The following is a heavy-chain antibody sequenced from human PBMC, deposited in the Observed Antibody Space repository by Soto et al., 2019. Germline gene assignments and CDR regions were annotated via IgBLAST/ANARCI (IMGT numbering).Heavy chain of an antibody. CDR1: GFTFSSYA. CDR2: ISGSGGST. J-gene: IGHJ5*02. V-gene: IGHV3-23*01. D-gene: IGHD2-2*01. CDR3: VKVQCSSSSCYSGTLVRWFDP. Sequence: HPGGSLRLSCAASGFTFSSYAMSWVRQAPGKGLEWFSAISGSGGSTYYADSVKGRFTISRDNSKNTLYLKMNILRAEDTVVYYCVKVQCSSSSCYSGTLVRWFDPWGQGTLVTVSS.